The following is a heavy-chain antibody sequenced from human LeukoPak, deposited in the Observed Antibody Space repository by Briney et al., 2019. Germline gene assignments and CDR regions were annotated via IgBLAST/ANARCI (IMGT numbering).Heavy chain of an antibody. CDR3: ATVVAGVTCDH. V-gene: IGHV1-2*02. D-gene: IGHD2-15*01. Sequence: ASVKVSCKTSGYTFSSYGVSWVRQAPGQGLEWMGWIKPDSGGTAYAHKFQGRVTMTRDTSISTAYLELSSLRSDDAAVYYCATVVAGVTCDHWGQGTLVTVSS. CDR2: IKPDSGGT. J-gene: IGHJ4*02. CDR1: GYTFSSYG.